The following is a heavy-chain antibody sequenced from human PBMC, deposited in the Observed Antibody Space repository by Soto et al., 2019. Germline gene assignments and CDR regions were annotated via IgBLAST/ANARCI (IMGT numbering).Heavy chain of an antibody. J-gene: IGHJ6*02. CDR3: ARHGRCGGNLRYYYYGMDV. Sequence: QVQLVQSGAEVKKPGSSVKVSCKASGGTFSSYAISWVRQAPGQGLEWMGGIIPIFGTANYAQKFQGRVTITADKSTSTAYMELSSLRSEDTAVYYCARHGRCGGNLRYYYYGMDVWGQGTTVTVSS. V-gene: IGHV1-69*06. CDR2: IIPIFGTA. CDR1: GGTFSSYA. D-gene: IGHD2-15*01.